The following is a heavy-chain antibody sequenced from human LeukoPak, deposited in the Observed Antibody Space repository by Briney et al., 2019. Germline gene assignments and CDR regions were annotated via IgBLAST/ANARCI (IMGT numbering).Heavy chain of an antibody. CDR3: ARDLVHSQQLERRYYYYYYMDV. J-gene: IGHJ6*03. D-gene: IGHD1-1*01. Sequence: ASVKVSCKASGYIFTDYYMHWVRQAPGQELGWMGRINPDSGGTNYAQKFQGRVTMTRDTSISPAYTELSSLRSEDTAVYYCARDLVHSQQLERRYYYYYYMDVWGKGTTVTISS. CDR2: INPDSGGT. CDR1: GYIFTDYY. V-gene: IGHV1/OR15-1*02.